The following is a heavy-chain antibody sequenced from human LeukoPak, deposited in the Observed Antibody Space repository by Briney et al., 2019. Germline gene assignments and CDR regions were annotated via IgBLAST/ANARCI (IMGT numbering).Heavy chain of an antibody. V-gene: IGHV3-7*01. CDR1: GFTFGTYW. Sequence: GGSLRLSCTASGFTFGTYWMSWVRHPPGKGLEWVAKTNQDGTEKYYVDSVKGRFTISRDNAKNSLYLQMNSLRVEDTATYYCAKVAHYYYGSESYYFFEHWGQGTPVTASS. CDR2: TNQDGTEK. D-gene: IGHD3-10*01. CDR3: AKVAHYYYGSESYYFFEH. J-gene: IGHJ4*02.